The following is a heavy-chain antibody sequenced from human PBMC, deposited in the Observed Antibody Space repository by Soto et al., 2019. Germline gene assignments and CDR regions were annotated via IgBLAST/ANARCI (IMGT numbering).Heavy chain of an antibody. CDR2: INPDGSVG. CDR1: GFTFSPDW. V-gene: IGHV3-7*03. J-gene: IGHJ4*02. D-gene: IGHD3-16*01. Sequence: EVQLLGSGGGLVQPGGSLRLSCVASGFTFSPDWMHWVRQAPGMGLEWVANINPDGSVGTYVDSVKGRFTTSRDNAKNSLYLQMNSLRADDTAVYFCAGWGGHDYNYWGQGILVTVSS. CDR3: AGWGGHDYNY.